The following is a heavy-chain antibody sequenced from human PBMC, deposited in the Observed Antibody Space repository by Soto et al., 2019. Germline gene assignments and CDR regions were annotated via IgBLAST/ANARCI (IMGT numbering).Heavy chain of an antibody. V-gene: IGHV3-74*03. CDR1: GFTFSGHW. CDR2: INTDGGSS. Sequence: EVQLVESGGDLVKPGGSLSLSCAASGFTFSGHWMHWVRQVPGKGLEWVSRINTDGGSSAYADSVKGRFTISRDNAKNTLYLQMNGLRAEDTAVYYCAREAGYCSRTSCYRRAFDTWGQGTTVTVSS. CDR3: AREAGYCSRTSCYRRAFDT. J-gene: IGHJ3*02. D-gene: IGHD2-2*01.